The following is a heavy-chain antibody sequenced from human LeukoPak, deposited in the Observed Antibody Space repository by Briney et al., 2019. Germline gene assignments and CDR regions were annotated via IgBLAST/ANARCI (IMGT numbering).Heavy chain of an antibody. Sequence: PSETLSLTCTVSGGSISSYYWSWIRQPPGRGLEWIGYIYYSGSTNYNPSLKSRATISVDTSKNQFSLKLSSVTAADTAVYYCARASAARHFDYWAQGTLVTVSS. J-gene: IGHJ4*02. CDR1: GGSISSYY. CDR2: IYYSGST. CDR3: ARASAARHFDY. V-gene: IGHV4-59*01. D-gene: IGHD6-6*01.